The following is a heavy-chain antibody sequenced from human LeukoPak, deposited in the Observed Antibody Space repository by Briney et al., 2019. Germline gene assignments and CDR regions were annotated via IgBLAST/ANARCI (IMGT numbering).Heavy chain of an antibody. Sequence: ASVKVSCKASGYTFTGYYMHWVRQAPGQGLEWMGWINPNSGGTNYAQKFQGRVTMTRDTSISTAYMELSRLRSDDTAVYYCASAYCSSTSCYSYYYYYMDVWGKGTTVTVSS. CDR1: GYTFTGYY. D-gene: IGHD2-2*01. CDR2: INPNSGGT. J-gene: IGHJ6*03. V-gene: IGHV1-2*02. CDR3: ASAYCSSTSCYSYYYYYMDV.